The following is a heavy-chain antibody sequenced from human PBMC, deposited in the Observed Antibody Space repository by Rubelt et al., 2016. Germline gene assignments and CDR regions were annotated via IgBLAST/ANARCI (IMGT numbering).Heavy chain of an antibody. J-gene: IGHJ6*02. CDR1: GGYY. Sequence: GGYYWSWIRQHPGKGLEWIGYIYYGGSTYYNPSLKSRVTISVDTSKNQFSLKLSSVTAADTAVYYCARDSKGSGSYYNTKSNYYYYYGMDVWDQGTTVTVSS. CDR3: ARDSKGSGSYYNTKSNYYYYYGMDV. V-gene: IGHV4-31*02. CDR2: IYYGGST. D-gene: IGHD3-10*01.